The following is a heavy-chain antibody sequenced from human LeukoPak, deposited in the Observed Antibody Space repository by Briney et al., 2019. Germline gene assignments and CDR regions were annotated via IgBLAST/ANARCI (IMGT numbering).Heavy chain of an antibody. J-gene: IGHJ4*02. D-gene: IGHD2-2*01. CDR3: ARLGIWEGTSTCYRACDF. CDR1: GGSFSGYY. Sequence: ETLSLTCAVYGGSFSGYYWSWIRQPPGKGLEWVANIKQDASEKFYLDSVKGRFTISRDNAKNSLSLEMNSLRVEDTALYYCARLGIWEGTSTCYRACDFWGQGTLVTVSS. CDR2: IKQDASEK. V-gene: IGHV3-7*01.